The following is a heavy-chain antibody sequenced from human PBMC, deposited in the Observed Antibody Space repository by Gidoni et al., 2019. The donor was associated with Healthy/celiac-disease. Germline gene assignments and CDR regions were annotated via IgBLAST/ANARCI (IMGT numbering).Heavy chain of an antibody. CDR2: IYYSGST. J-gene: IGHJ4*02. CDR1: GGSISSYS. V-gene: IGHV4-59*01. CDR3: ARESSGSYSD. Sequence: QVQLQESGPGLVKPSETLSLTCTVSGGSISSYSWRWIRQPPGKGLEWFGYIYYSGSTNYNPSLKSRVTISGDTSKNQFSLKLSSVTAADTAVYYCARESSGSYSDWGQGTLVTVSS. D-gene: IGHD1-26*01.